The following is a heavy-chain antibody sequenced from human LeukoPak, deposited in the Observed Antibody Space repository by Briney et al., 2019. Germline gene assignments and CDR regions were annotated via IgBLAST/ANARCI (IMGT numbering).Heavy chain of an antibody. V-gene: IGHV1-8*01. CDR1: GYTFTIYD. J-gene: IGHJ5*02. CDR3: DRTRGIAARLDNWFDP. Sequence: ASVRVSCKASGYTFTIYDISWVRQATGQGLECMSWMSRNSGNTDYAQKFQGRVTITRDTAISTAYMELSSLRSEDTDVYPCDRTRGIAARLDNWFDPWGQGPLVPVSS. D-gene: IGHD6-6*01. CDR2: MSRNSGNT.